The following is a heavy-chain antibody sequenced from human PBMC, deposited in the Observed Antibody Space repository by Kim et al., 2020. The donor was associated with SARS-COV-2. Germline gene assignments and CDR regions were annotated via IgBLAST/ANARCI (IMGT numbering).Heavy chain of an antibody. J-gene: IGHJ4*02. D-gene: IGHD3-3*01. CDR2: ISYDGSNK. Sequence: GGSLRLSCAASGFTFSSYGMHWVRQAPGKGPEWVAVISYDGSNKFYGDSVKGRFTISRDNSKNMLYLQMNSLRTEDTAVYYCAKAFNFWSGYYDHWGQGT. CDR1: GFTFSSYG. CDR3: AKAFNFWSGYYDH. V-gene: IGHV3-30*18.